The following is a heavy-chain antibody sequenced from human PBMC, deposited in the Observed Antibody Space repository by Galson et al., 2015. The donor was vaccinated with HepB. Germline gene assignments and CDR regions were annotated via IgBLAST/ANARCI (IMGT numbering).Heavy chain of an antibody. J-gene: IGHJ4*02. CDR3: ARGLQQLEGGRFDY. CDR2: ISYDGSNK. V-gene: IGHV3-30-3*01. D-gene: IGHD6-13*01. Sequence: SLRLSCAASGFTFSSYAMHWVRQAPGKGLEWVAVISYDGSNKYYADSVKGRFTISRDNSKNTLYLQMNSLRAEDTAVYYCARGLQQLEGGRFDYWGQGTLVTVSS. CDR1: GFTFSSYA.